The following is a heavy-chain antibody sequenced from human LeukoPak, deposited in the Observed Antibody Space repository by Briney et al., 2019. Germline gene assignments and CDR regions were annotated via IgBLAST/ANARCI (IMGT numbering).Heavy chain of an antibody. V-gene: IGHV4-34*01. CDR2: INHSGST. J-gene: IGHJ4*02. Sequence: SETLSLTCAVYGGSFSGSYWSGSRHPPGEGLEGIGEINHSGSTNYNPSLKSRATISVDTSMNQFSLKLSDVTAADRAVYCCARGIRGSRASRNWGPGTLVTVSS. CDR3: ARGIRGSRASRN. D-gene: IGHD3-10*01. CDR1: GGSFSGSY.